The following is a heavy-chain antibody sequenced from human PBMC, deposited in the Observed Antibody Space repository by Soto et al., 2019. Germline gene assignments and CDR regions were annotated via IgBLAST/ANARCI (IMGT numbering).Heavy chain of an antibody. D-gene: IGHD6-13*01. V-gene: IGHV6-1*01. CDR3: ARDAAGTSHPRSVSGYFDY. CDR1: GDSVSSNSAA. CDR2: TYYRSKWYN. J-gene: IGHJ4*02. Sequence: PSQTLSLTCAISGDSVSSNSAAWNWIRQSPSRGLEWLGRTYYRSKWYNDYAVSVKSRITINPDTSKNQFSLQLNSVTPEDTAVYYCARDAAGTSHPRSVSGYFDYWGQGTLVTVSS.